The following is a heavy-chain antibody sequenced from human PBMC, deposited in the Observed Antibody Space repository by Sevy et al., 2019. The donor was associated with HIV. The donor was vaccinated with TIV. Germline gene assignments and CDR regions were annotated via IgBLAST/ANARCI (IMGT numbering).Heavy chain of an antibody. CDR1: GFTFSSYW. CDR3: VSDCSSSTCLWGMDV. CDR2: IKKDGSEK. D-gene: IGHD2-2*01. J-gene: IGHJ6*02. V-gene: IGHV3-7*03. Sequence: GGSLRLSCAASGFTFSSYWMSWVRQAPGKGPEWVAHIKKDGSEKYHSDSVKGRFTISRDDAKNSLYLQMNSLRAEDTAVYYCVSDCSSSTCLWGMDVWGQGTTVTVSS.